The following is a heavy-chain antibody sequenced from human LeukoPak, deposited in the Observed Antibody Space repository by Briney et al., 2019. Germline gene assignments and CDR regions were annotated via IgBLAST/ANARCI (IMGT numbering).Heavy chain of an antibody. CDR3: ARQAKPYYYGSGSYHNWFDP. V-gene: IGHV1-46*01. Sequence: GASVKVSCKASEYTFSVYHIHWVRQAPGQGLEWMGIINPSGGSTSYAQKFQGRVTMTRDTSTSTVYMELSSLRSEDTAVYYCARQAKPYYYGSGSYHNWFDPWGQGTLVTVSS. J-gene: IGHJ5*02. D-gene: IGHD3-10*01. CDR2: INPSGGST. CDR1: EYTFSVYH.